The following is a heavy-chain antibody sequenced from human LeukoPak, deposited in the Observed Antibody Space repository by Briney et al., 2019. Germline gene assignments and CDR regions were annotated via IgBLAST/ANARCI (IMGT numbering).Heavy chain of an antibody. CDR2: IYYSGST. Sequence: PSETLSLTCTVSGGSISSITYYWGWIRQPPGTGLEWIGSIYYSGSTYYNPSLKSRVTISVDTSKNQFSLKLSSVTATDTAVYYCARLDYGGLNFDYWGQGTLVTVSS. CDR1: GGSISSITYY. J-gene: IGHJ4*02. V-gene: IGHV4-39*01. D-gene: IGHD4-23*01. CDR3: ARLDYGGLNFDY.